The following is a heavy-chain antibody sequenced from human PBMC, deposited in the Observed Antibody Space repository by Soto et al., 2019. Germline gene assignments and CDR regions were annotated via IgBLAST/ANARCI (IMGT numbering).Heavy chain of an antibody. CDR3: ARDTYSSRSYYFDY. CDR2: INHSGST. Sequence: PSETLSLTCAVYGGSFSGYYWSWIRQPPGKGLEWIGEINHSGSTNYNPSLKSRVTISVDTSKNQFSLKLSSVTAADTAVYYCARDTYSSRSYYFDYWGQGTLVTVSS. V-gene: IGHV4-34*01. J-gene: IGHJ4*02. D-gene: IGHD6-13*01. CDR1: GGSFSGYY.